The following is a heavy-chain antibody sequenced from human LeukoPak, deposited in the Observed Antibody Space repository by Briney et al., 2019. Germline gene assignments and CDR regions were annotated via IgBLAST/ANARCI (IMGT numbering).Heavy chain of an antibody. Sequence: GGSLRLSCTASGFTFGDYAISRVRQAPGKGLEWVSSISSSSSYIYYADSVKGRFTISRDNAKNSLYLQMNSLRAEDTAVYYCARGAPPAAMCFDYWGQGTLVTVSS. CDR2: ISSSSSYI. V-gene: IGHV3-21*01. D-gene: IGHD2-2*01. CDR3: ARGAPPAAMCFDY. J-gene: IGHJ4*02. CDR1: GFTFGDYA.